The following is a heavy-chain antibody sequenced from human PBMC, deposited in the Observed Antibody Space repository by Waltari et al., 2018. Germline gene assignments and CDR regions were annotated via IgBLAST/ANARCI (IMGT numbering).Heavy chain of an antibody. J-gene: IGHJ6*02. CDR1: GGSISSYY. CDR2: IYYSGST. D-gene: IGHD2-2*03. CDR3: ASGYCSSTSCPDQNYYYGMDV. Sequence: QVQLQESGPGLVKPSETLSLTCTVSGGSISSYYWSWIRQPPGKGLEWIGYIYYSGSTNYNPSLKSRVTISVDTSKNQFSLKLSSVTAADTAVYYCASGYCSSTSCPDQNYYYGMDVWGQGTTVTVSS. V-gene: IGHV4-59*01.